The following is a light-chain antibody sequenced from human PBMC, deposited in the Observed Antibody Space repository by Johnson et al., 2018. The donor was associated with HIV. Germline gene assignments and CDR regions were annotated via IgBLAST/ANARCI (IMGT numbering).Light chain of an antibody. CDR1: SSNIGNNY. V-gene: IGLV1-51*01. CDR3: GTWDSSLRAGEGYV. CDR2: DNN. J-gene: IGLJ1*01. Sequence: QSVLTQPPSVSAAPGQKVTISCSGSSSNIGNNYVSWYQQLPGTAPKLLIYDNNKRPSGIPDRFSGSTSGTSATLGITALQTGDEAEYYCGTWDSSLRAGEGYVVGTGTKVTVL.